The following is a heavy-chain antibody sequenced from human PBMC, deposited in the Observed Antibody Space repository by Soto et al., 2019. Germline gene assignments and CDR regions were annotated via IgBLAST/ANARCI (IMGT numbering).Heavy chain of an antibody. CDR2: IYYSGST. Sequence: QVQLQESGPGLVKPSQTLSLTCTVSGGSISSGDYYWSWIRQHPGKGLEWIGYIYYSGSTYYKPSLKSRVTISVDSSENQFALKLSSVTAADTAVYYCARWPQLKPRFDYWGQGTLVTVSS. J-gene: IGHJ4*02. CDR3: ARWPQLKPRFDY. D-gene: IGHD1-1*01. V-gene: IGHV4-31*03. CDR1: GGSISSGDYY.